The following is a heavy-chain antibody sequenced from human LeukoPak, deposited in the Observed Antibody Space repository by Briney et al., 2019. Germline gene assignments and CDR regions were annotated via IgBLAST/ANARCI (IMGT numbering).Heavy chain of an antibody. Sequence: ASVKVSCKASGYTFTSYGISWVRQAPGQGLEWMGWISAYIGNTDYAQKLQGRVTMTTDTSTSTAYMELRSLRSDDTAVYYCARDSLPYIVGATISIDYWGQGTLVTVSS. CDR2: ISAYIGNT. J-gene: IGHJ4*02. CDR1: GYTFTSYG. CDR3: ARDSLPYIVGATISIDY. V-gene: IGHV1-18*01. D-gene: IGHD1-26*01.